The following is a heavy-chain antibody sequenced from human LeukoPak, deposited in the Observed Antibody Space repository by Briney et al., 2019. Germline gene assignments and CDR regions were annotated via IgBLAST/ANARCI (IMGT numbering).Heavy chain of an antibody. D-gene: IGHD2-21*01. V-gene: IGHV3-7*03. CDR3: ARDKSDILWWKKNFDY. J-gene: IGHJ4*02. Sequence: GGSLRLSCAASGFTFSSYWMSWVRQAPGKGLEWVANIKQDGSEKYYVDSVKGRFTISRDNAKNSLYLQMNSLRAEDTAVYYCARDKSDILWWKKNFDYWGQGTLVTVSS. CDR2: IKQDGSEK. CDR1: GFTFSSYW.